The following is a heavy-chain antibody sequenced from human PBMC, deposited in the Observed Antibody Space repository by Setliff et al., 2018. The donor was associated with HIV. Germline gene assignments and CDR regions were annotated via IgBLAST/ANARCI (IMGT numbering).Heavy chain of an antibody. Sequence: SETLSLTCTVSGDSISTDYWTWIRQPPGKGLEWIGYIYNSASTSYNPSLKSRVTISVDASKNQFSLKLSSVTAADTAVYYCARHSPSDYRGQGTLVTVSS. CDR2: IYNSAST. CDR1: GDSISTDY. J-gene: IGHJ4*02. CDR3: ARHSPSDY. V-gene: IGHV4-59*08.